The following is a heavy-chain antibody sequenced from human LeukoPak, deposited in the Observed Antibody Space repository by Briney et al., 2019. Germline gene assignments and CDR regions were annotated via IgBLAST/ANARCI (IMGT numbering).Heavy chain of an antibody. Sequence: ASAKVSCKASGYTFTSYGISWVRQAPGQGLEWMGWISAYNGNTNYAQKLQGRVTMTTDTSTSTAYMELRSLRSDDTAVYYCARSFIGGGFMYYFDYWGQGTLVTVSS. D-gene: IGHD3-16*01. CDR3: ARSFIGGGFMYYFDY. CDR2: ISAYNGNT. J-gene: IGHJ4*02. CDR1: GYTFTSYG. V-gene: IGHV1-18*01.